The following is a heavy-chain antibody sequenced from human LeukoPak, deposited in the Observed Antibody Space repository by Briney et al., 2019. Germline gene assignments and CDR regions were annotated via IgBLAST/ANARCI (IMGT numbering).Heavy chain of an antibody. J-gene: IGHJ6*02. Sequence: ETLSLTCAVYGGSFSGYYWSWIRQPPGKGLEWIGEINHSGSTNYNPSLKSRVTISVDTSKNQFSLKLSSVTTADTAVYYCARGEKDYYYGMDVWGQGTTVTVSS. V-gene: IGHV4-34*01. CDR1: GGSFSGYY. CDR3: ARGEKDYYYGMDV. CDR2: INHSGST.